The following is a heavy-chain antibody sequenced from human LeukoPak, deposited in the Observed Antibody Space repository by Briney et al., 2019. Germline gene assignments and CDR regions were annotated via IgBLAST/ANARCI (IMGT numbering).Heavy chain of an antibody. V-gene: IGHV3-11*01. CDR3: ARGGKWELLDCFDY. CDR2: ISSSGSNI. D-gene: IGHD1-26*01. CDR1: GFTFSDYY. J-gene: IGHJ4*02. Sequence: RTGGSLRLSCAASGFTFSDYYMSWIRQAPGKGLEWVSYISSSGSNIYYADSVKGRFTISRDNAKNSLYLQMNSLRAEDTAVYYCARGGKWELLDCFDYWGQGTLVTVSS.